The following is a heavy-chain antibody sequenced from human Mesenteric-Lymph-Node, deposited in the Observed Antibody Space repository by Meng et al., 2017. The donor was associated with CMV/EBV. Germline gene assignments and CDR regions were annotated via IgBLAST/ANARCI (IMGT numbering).Heavy chain of an antibody. D-gene: IGHD1-26*01. V-gene: IGHV3-74*01. J-gene: IGHJ5*02. CDR2: TNSDGRTT. CDR1: GITFSSFW. Sequence: SGITFSSFWMPWVRQAPGKGLVWVSRTNSDGRTTNYADSVKGRFTISRDNAKNTLYLQMNSLRAEDTAVYYCARALPGAPGALFDPWGQGTLVTVSS. CDR3: ARALPGAPGALFDP.